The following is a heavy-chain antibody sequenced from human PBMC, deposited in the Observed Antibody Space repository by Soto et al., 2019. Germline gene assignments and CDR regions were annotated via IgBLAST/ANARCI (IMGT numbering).Heavy chain of an antibody. J-gene: IGHJ4*02. CDR2: ITGNGDTI. V-gene: IGHV3-23*01. Sequence: EVQVLQSGGGLVPPGGSLRLSCAGSGFTFINTGMSWVRQAPGQGLEWVSAITGNGDTIYYADSVKGRFTISRDNSKSTLYLQMNRLRAEDTAVYYCAKIDGYFDYWGQGTLVTVSS. CDR3: AKIDGYFDY. CDR1: GFTFINTG. D-gene: IGHD3-22*01.